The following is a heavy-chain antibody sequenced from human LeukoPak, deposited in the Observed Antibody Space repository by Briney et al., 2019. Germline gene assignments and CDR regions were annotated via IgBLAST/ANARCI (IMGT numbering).Heavy chain of an antibody. V-gene: IGHV3-30*04. J-gene: IGHJ5*02. CDR1: GFTFSNYA. CDR3: GRGLLYKDYGDFPSWFVP. D-gene: IGHD4-17*01. CDR2: ISYDGSNK. Sequence: GGSVRLSCAASGFTFSNYAMHWVRQAPGQGLEWVAVISYDGSNKYYADSVKGRFTISRDNSKNTLYLQMNSLRAEDTAVYYCGRGLLYKDYGDFPSWFVPWGQGTLVTVSS.